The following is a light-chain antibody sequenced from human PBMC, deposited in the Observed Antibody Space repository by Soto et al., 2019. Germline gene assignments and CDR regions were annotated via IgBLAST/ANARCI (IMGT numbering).Light chain of an antibody. CDR2: EVS. CDR3: SSYTSNSTPYV. CDR1: SSDVGGYNY. V-gene: IGLV2-14*01. J-gene: IGLJ1*01. Sequence: QSALTQPASVSGSPGQSITISCTGTSSDVGGYNYVSWYQQHPGKAPKLMIYEVSNRPSGVSNRFSGSKSGNTASLTISGLQAEDKADYYCSSYTSNSTPYVFGTGTKLTVL.